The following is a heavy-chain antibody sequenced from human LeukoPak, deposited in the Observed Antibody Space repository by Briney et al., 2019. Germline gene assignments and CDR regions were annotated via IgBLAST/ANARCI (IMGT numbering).Heavy chain of an antibody. V-gene: IGHV1-8*01. Sequence: GASVKVSCKASGYTFTSYDINWVRQAPGQGLEWMGWMNPNSANTGNAQNFQGRVTMTRNTSISTAYMELISLRPEDTAIYYCARAQGGGVGRPYYMDVWGKGTTVTVSS. CDR1: GYTFTSYD. J-gene: IGHJ6*03. CDR2: MNPNSANT. CDR3: ARAQGGGVGRPYYMDV. D-gene: IGHD2-8*02.